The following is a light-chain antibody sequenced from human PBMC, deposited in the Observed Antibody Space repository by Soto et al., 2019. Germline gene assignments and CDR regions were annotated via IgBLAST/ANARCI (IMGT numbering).Light chain of an antibody. Sequence: QSALTQPASVSGSPGQSITISCTGTSSDVGGYNHVSWYQQHPGKAPKLMIYEVRNRPSGVSDRFSASKSGNTASLTISGLQAEDEADYYCSSFTRSSTLVFGGGTKLTVL. CDR2: EVR. CDR1: SSDVGGYNH. V-gene: IGLV2-14*01. CDR3: SSFTRSSTLV. J-gene: IGLJ2*01.